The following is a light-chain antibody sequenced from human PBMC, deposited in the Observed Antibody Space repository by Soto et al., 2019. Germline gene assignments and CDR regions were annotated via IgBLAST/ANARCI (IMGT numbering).Light chain of an antibody. CDR3: QQRFAWPLT. CDR2: DAS. CDR1: QTVGIT. J-gene: IGKJ4*01. Sequence: IVLTQSPATLSLSPGERASLSCRASQTVGITLAWYQQRPGQAPRLLIYDASSRAADIPARFSGGGSGTDFTLTISSLEPDDFAVYYCQQRFAWPLTFGGGTKVEIK. V-gene: IGKV3-11*01.